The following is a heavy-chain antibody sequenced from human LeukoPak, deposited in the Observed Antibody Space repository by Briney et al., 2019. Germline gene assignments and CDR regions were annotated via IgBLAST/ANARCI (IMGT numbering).Heavy chain of an antibody. D-gene: IGHD6-19*01. CDR3: ARVIGRTRAVAVGY. J-gene: IGHJ4*02. CDR1: GYTFTSYD. V-gene: IGHV1-8*01. CDR2: MNPNSGNT. Sequence: ASVKVSFKASGYTFTSYDINWVRQATGQGLEWMGWMNPNSGNTGYAQKFQGRVTMTRNTSISTAYMELSSLRSEDTAVYYCARVIGRTRAVAVGYWGQGTLVTVSS.